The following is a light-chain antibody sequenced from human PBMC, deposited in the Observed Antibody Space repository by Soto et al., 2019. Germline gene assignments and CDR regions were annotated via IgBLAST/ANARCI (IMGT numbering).Light chain of an antibody. J-gene: IGKJ5*01. Sequence: DIQMTQSPSSLSASVGDRVTITCRASQDMSNFLAWYQQKPGKVPKLLIYAASTLQSGVPSRFSGSGSGTDFTLTISSLQPEDVATYYCQKYNSAPRIAFGQGTRLEMK. CDR2: AAS. CDR1: QDMSNF. V-gene: IGKV1-27*01. CDR3: QKYNSAPRIA.